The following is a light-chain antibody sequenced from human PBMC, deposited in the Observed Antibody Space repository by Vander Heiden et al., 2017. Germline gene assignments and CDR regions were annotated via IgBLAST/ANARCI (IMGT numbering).Light chain of an antibody. CDR3: QALDSTNVV. CDR1: TLGDKF. V-gene: IGLV3-1*01. CDR2: RDT. Sequence: YELTQPPSVSASPGHTASIPCPGATLGDKFACWYQQKPGQSPVLVIYRDTKRTSRDRDRCSGSDSGNTATLTISGTQNMDEADYCCQALDSTNVVFGGGTKLTVL. J-gene: IGLJ2*01.